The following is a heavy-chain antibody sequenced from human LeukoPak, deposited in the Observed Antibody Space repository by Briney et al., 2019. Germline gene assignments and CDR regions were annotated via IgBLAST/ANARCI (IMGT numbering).Heavy chain of an antibody. V-gene: IGHV3-23*01. J-gene: IGHJ4*02. D-gene: IGHD3-16*01. CDR3: GKLGGPTDY. CDR1: GLTFSNYA. CDR2: ITTTGATT. Sequence: PGGSLRLSCAASGLTFSNYATSWVRQAPGKGLEWISSITTTGATTFYADSVKGRFTISRDNSKNTLYLQMHSLRVDDTAIYYCGKLGGPTDYWGLGTLVTVSS.